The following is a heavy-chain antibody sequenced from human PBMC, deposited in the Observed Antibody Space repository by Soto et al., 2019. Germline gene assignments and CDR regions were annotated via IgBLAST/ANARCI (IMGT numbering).Heavy chain of an antibody. D-gene: IGHD6-19*01. CDR3: AKGRGFSSGSNWFDP. V-gene: IGHV3-30*18. Sequence: QVQLVESGGGVVQPGRSLRLSCAASGFTFSSYGMHWVRQAPGKGLEWVAVISYDGSNKYYADSVKGRFTISRDNSKITLDLQMNSLRAEDTALYYCAKGRGFSSGSNWFDPWCQGTLVTVSS. CDR2: ISYDGSNK. CDR1: GFTFSSYG. J-gene: IGHJ5*02.